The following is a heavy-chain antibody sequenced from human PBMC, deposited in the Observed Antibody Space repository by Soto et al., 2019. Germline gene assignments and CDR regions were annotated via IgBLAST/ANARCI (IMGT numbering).Heavy chain of an antibody. CDR1: GGSISSGGYY. V-gene: IGHV4-31*03. CDR2: IYYSGST. CDR3: ARHFSVDYFDY. Sequence: SETLSLTCTVSGGSISSGGYYWSWIRQHPGKGLEWIGYIYYSGSTYYNPSLKSRVTISVDTSKNQFSLKLNSVTAADTAVYYCARHFSVDYFDYWGQGTLVTVS. J-gene: IGHJ4*02.